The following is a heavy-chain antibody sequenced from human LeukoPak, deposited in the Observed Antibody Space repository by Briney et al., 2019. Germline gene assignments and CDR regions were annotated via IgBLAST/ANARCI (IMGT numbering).Heavy chain of an antibody. D-gene: IGHD2-21*01. CDR3: ASRLSDSTSDY. J-gene: IGHJ4*02. CDR2: IYHSGST. Sequence: KPSGTPSLTCAVSGGSISSGYWWSWVRQPPGKGLEWIGEIYHSGSTNYNPSLKSRVTISVDKSKNQFSLKLSSVTAADTAVYYCASRLSDSTSDYWGQGTLVTVSS. V-gene: IGHV4-4*02. CDR1: GGSISSGYW.